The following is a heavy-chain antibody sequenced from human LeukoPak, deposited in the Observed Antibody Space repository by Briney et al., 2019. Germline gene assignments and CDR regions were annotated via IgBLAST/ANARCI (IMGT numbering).Heavy chain of an antibody. CDR2: ISSSGFSA. CDR1: GFTFNNYA. Sequence: GGALRLSSAASGFTFNNYAMNWGPPAPGKGLGWVADISSSGFSAYYADYVEGRFAVSRDNCRRSVSMQMRRLRGDDTAVYYCAKGAKLATCLYYYIDVWGEGITVTV. V-gene: IGHV3-23*01. CDR3: AKGAKLATCLYYYIDV. J-gene: IGHJ6*03.